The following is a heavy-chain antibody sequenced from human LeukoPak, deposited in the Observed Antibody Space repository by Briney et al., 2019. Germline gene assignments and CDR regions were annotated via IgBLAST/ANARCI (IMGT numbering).Heavy chain of an antibody. CDR3: ARGVTMVRGVIISPWFDP. CDR1: GHTFTSYY. Sequence: ASVKVSCKASGHTFTSYYMHWVRQAPGQGLEWMGIINPSGGSTSYAQKFQGRVTMTRDTSTSTVYMELSSLRSEDTAVYYCARGVTMVRGVIISPWFDPWGQGTLVTVSS. J-gene: IGHJ5*02. V-gene: IGHV1-46*01. CDR2: INPSGGST. D-gene: IGHD3-10*01.